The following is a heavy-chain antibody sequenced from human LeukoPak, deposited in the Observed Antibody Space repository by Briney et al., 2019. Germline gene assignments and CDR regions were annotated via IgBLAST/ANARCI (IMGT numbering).Heavy chain of an antibody. J-gene: IGHJ4*02. Sequence: SETLSLTCAVYGGSFSGYYWSWIRQPPGKGLEWIGEINHSGSTNYNPSLKSRVTISVDTSKNQFSLKLRSVTAADTAVYYCARGQYYFDYWGQGTLVTVSS. CDR3: ARGQYYFDY. CDR1: GGSFSGYY. V-gene: IGHV4-34*01. CDR2: INHSGST.